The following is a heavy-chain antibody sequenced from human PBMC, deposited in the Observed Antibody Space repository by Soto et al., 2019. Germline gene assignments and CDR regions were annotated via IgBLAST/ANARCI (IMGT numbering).Heavy chain of an antibody. Sequence: SETLSLTCTVSGGSISSGDYYWTWIRQPPGKGLEWIGYIYYSGSTYYNPSLKSRVTISVDTSKNQFSLKLSSVTAADTAVYYCAESTRGSYFDYWGQGTLVTVSS. J-gene: IGHJ4*02. CDR2: IYYSGST. D-gene: IGHD2-15*01. V-gene: IGHV4-30-4*01. CDR3: AESTRGSYFDY. CDR1: GGSISSGDYY.